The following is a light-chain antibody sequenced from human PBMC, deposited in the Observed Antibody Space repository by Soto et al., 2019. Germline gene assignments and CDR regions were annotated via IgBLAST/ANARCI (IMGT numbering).Light chain of an antibody. CDR3: QKYDNAPWT. CDR2: GTS. CDR1: QDISSY. Sequence: DIQMTQSPSSLSASVGDRVTITCRASQDISSYLAWYQQKPGKVPKLLIYGTSTLQSGVPSRFSGSGSGTDFTLTSSSLQPEDAATYYCQKYDNAPWTFGQGTKVEIK. J-gene: IGKJ1*01. V-gene: IGKV1-27*01.